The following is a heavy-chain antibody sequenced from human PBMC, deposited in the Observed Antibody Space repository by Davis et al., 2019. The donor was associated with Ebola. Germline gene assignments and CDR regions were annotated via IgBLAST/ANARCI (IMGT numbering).Heavy chain of an antibody. CDR2: IIPIFGTA. CDR1: GGTFSSYA. Sequence: SVKVSCKASGGTFSSYAISWVRQAPGQGLEWMGGIIPIFGTANYAQKFQGRVTITADKSTSTAYMELSSLRSEDTAVYYCARGHSSSWGHWDYWGQGTLVTVSS. J-gene: IGHJ4*02. CDR3: ARGHSSSWGHWDY. D-gene: IGHD6-13*01. V-gene: IGHV1-69*06.